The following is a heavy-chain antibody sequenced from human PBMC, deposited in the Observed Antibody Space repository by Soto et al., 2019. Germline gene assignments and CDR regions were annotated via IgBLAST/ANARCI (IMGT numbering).Heavy chain of an antibody. CDR3: GRVPPPYYVFWSGYYPGGWFDP. Sequence: ASVKVSCKASGYTFTGYYMHWVRQAPGQGLEWMGWINPNSGGTNYAQKLQGRVTMTTDTSTSTAYMELRSLRSDDTAVYYCGRVPPPYYVFWSGYYPGGWFDPWGQGTLVTVSS. V-gene: IGHV1-2*02. CDR1: GYTFTGYY. D-gene: IGHD3-3*01. J-gene: IGHJ5*02. CDR2: INPNSGGT.